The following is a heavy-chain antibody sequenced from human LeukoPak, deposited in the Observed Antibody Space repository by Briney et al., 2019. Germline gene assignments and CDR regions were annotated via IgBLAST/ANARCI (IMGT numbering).Heavy chain of an antibody. Sequence: GGSLRLSCAASGFTFSSYGMHWVRQAPGKGLEWVAFIRYDGSNKYYADSVKGRFTISRDNSKNTLYLQMDSLRAEDTAVYYCAKDRRYCSSTSCYGDFDYWGQGTLATVSS. CDR1: GFTFSSYG. V-gene: IGHV3-30*02. D-gene: IGHD2-2*01. J-gene: IGHJ4*02. CDR3: AKDRRYCSSTSCYGDFDY. CDR2: IRYDGSNK.